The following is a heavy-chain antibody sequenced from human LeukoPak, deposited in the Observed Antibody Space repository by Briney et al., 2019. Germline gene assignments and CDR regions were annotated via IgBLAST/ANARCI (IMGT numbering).Heavy chain of an antibody. V-gene: IGHV3-48*01. J-gene: IGHJ4*02. D-gene: IGHD3-22*01. Sequence: GGSLRLSCAASGFTFSVYSMNWIRQAPGKGLEWVSYISSSSSTIYYADSVKGRFTISRDNAKNSLYLQMNSLRAEDTAVYYCARGDYYDSSGYYYGVDYWGQGTLVTVSS. CDR3: ARGDYYDSSGYYYGVDY. CDR2: ISSSSSTI. CDR1: GFTFSVYS.